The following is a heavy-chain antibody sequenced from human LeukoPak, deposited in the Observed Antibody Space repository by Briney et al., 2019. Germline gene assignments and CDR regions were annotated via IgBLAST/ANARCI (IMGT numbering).Heavy chain of an antibody. J-gene: IGHJ4*02. CDR3: ARHRNSQTSGAGDY. CDR2: INPNTGGP. D-gene: IGHD1-26*01. V-gene: IGHV1-2*02. Sequence: ASVKVSCKASGYTVAAYYIHWVQEAPGQGLEWMGWINPNTGGPYYAQRFQGRVTMTWDTSTSTAYMELTSVTSDDTAIYYCARHRNSQTSGAGDYWGQGTLVTVSS. CDR1: GYTVAAYY.